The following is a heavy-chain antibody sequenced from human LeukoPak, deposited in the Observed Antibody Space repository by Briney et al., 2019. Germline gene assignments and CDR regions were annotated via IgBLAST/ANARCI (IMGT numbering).Heavy chain of an antibody. D-gene: IGHD5-24*01. V-gene: IGHV1-46*01. CDR3: ARIRDGYNDAYDI. CDR2: INPGGDNT. CDR1: GYTFTKSY. Sequence: ASVKVSFKASGYTFTKSYIHWVRQAPGQRLEWMGLINPGGDNTDYAQKFQGRVTMTSDTSARTVYMELSSLRSEDTAIYYCARIRDGYNDAYDIWGQGTVVSVPS. J-gene: IGHJ3*02.